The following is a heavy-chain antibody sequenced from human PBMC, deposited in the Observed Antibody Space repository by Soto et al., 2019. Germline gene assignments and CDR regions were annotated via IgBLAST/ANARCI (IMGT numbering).Heavy chain of an antibody. CDR2: ISSSSSTT. J-gene: IGHJ4*02. V-gene: IGHV3-48*01. Sequence: GALRLSCSASGFTFSSYSMDWVRQAPGKGLEWVSYISSSSSTTYYADSVKGRFTISRDNAKNSLCLQMNSLRAEDTPVYYCARAGERYDILTGYFYFDYWGQGTLVTVSS. CDR3: ARAGERYDILTGYFYFDY. CDR1: GFTFSSYS. D-gene: IGHD3-9*01.